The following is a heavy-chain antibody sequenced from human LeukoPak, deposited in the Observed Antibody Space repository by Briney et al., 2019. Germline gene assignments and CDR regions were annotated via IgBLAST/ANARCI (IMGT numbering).Heavy chain of an antibody. CDR1: GFTFSSYW. D-gene: IGHD6-19*01. Sequence: GRSLRLSCAASGFTFSSYWMHWVRQAPGKGLVWVPPINPDGTVTTYADSVKGRFTISRDNAKNTLYLQMNSLRVEDTAVYYCVRDSPSGFFDLWGRGTLVTVSS. CDR3: VRDSPSGFFDL. V-gene: IGHV3-74*01. CDR2: INPDGTVT. J-gene: IGHJ2*01.